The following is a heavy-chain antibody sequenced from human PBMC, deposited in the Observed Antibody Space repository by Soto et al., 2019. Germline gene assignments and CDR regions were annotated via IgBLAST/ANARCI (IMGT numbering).Heavy chain of an antibody. Sequence: HITLKESGPTLVTPTQTLTLTCTFSGFSLSTSGVAMGWIRQPPGKALEWLALLYWDDDKRYSPSLKSRLTITKNTPNSQVVLTMTNMVPVDTATYYCARRRYSTASWFDPWGQGALVIVSS. V-gene: IGHV2-5*02. J-gene: IGHJ5*02. D-gene: IGHD2-15*01. CDR2: LYWDDDK. CDR3: ARRRYSTASWFDP. CDR1: GFSLSTSGVA.